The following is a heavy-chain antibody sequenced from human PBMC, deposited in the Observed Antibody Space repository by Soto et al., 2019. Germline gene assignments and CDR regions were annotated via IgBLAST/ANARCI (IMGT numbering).Heavy chain of an antibody. Sequence: PGGALRLSCAASRFTVGSSYGSGVRQAPGKGLEWVSVIYTGDTPYYADSVKGRFTISRDNSKNTLYLQMNSLRVEDTAVYYCTRDLMDVVPPADDLFDPWGQGILVTVSS. CDR1: RFTVGSSY. V-gene: IGHV3-53*01. J-gene: IGHJ5*02. CDR3: TRDLMDVVPPADDLFDP. D-gene: IGHD2-2*01. CDR2: IYTGDTP.